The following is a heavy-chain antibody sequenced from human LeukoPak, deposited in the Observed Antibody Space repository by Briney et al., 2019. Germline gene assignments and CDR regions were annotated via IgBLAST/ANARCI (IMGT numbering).Heavy chain of an antibody. J-gene: IGHJ4*02. CDR2: INPNSGGT. Sequence: ASVKVSCKASGYTFTGYYMHWVRQAPGQGLEGMGWINPNSGGTNYAQKFQGRVTMTRDTSISTAYMELSRLRSDDTAVYYCARDRGVLAAMIDYWGQGTLVTVSS. D-gene: IGHD2-2*01. CDR3: ARDRGVLAAMIDY. CDR1: GYTFTGYY. V-gene: IGHV1-2*02.